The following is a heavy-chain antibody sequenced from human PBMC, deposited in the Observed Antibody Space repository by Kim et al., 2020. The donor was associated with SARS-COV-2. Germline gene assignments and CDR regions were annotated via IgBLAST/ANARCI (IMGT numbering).Heavy chain of an antibody. CDR2: IYHSGST. D-gene: IGHD3-3*01. J-gene: IGHJ3*02. CDR3: ARMNTILHAFDI. Sequence: SETLSLTCAVSGGSISSGGYSWSWIRQPPGKGLEWIGYIYHSGSTYYNPSLKSRVTISVDRSKNQFSLKLSSVTAADTAVYYCARMNTILHAFDIWGQGTMVTVSS. CDR1: GGSISSGGYS. V-gene: IGHV4-30-2*01.